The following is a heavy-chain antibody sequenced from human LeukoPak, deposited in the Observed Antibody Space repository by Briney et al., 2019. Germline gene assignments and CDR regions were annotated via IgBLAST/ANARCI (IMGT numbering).Heavy chain of an antibody. D-gene: IGHD3-10*01. CDR3: ARQGEYYGSGSYVYY. V-gene: IGHV4-28*01. Sequence: SETPFPTCAVSGYSLSSSNWWGWIRQPPRKGLEWIGYIYYSGSTYYNPSLKSRVTISVDTSKNQFSLKLSSVTAADTAVYYCARQGEYYGSGSYVYYWGQGTLVTVSS. CDR2: IYYSGST. J-gene: IGHJ4*02. CDR1: GYSLSSSNW.